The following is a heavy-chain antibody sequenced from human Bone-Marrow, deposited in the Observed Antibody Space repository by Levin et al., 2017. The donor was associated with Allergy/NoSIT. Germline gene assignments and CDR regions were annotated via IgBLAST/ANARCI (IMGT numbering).Heavy chain of an antibody. Sequence: GESLKISCKASGYTFTSYYMHWVRQAPGQGLEWMGIINPSGGSTSYAQKFQGRVTMTRDTSTSTVYMELSSLRSEDTAVYYCARDRAARASSAFDIWGQGTMVTVSS. V-gene: IGHV1-46*01. CDR2: INPSGGST. D-gene: IGHD6-6*01. J-gene: IGHJ3*02. CDR1: GYTFTSYY. CDR3: ARDRAARASSAFDI.